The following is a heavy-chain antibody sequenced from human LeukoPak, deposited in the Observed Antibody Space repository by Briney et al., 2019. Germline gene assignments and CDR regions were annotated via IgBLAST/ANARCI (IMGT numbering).Heavy chain of an antibody. J-gene: IGHJ4*02. Sequence: SVKVSCKASGYTFSGYYMHWVRQAPGQGLEWMGGIIPLFDTADYAQKFQGRLTITADESTSTAYMELSSLRAEDTAVYYCARGLVGSHTGYSSGAWDYWGQGTLVTVSS. CDR1: GYTFSGYY. V-gene: IGHV1-69*13. D-gene: IGHD3-9*01. CDR3: ARGLVGSHTGYSSGAWDY. CDR2: IIPLFDTA.